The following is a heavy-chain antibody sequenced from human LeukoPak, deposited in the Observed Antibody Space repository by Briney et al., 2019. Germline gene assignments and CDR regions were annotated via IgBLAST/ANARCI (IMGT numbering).Heavy chain of an antibody. Sequence: PGGSLRLSCAASGFTFSDYYMSRIRQAPGKGLEWVSYISSSSSYTNYADSVKGRFTISRDNAKNSLYLQMNSLRAEDTAVYYCARWYCSGGSCYLRFDYWGQGTLVTVSS. CDR3: ARWYCSGGSCYLRFDY. J-gene: IGHJ4*02. D-gene: IGHD2-15*01. V-gene: IGHV3-11*06. CDR1: GFTFSDYY. CDR2: ISSSSSYT.